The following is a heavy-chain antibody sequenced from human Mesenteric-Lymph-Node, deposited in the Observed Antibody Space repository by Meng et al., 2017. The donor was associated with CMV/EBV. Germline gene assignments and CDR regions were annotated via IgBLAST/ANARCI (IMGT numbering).Heavy chain of an antibody. J-gene: IGHJ4*02. V-gene: IGHV3-30*02. CDR1: GFTFDDYG. CDR2: IRYDGSNK. D-gene: IGHD3-3*01. Sequence: GGSLRLSCAASGFTFDDYGMSWVRQAPGKGLEWVAFIRYDGSNKYYADSVEGRFTISRDNSKNTLYLQMNSLRAEDTAVYYCAKDMGFLEWLSYYFDYWGQGTLVTVSS. CDR3: AKDMGFLEWLSYYFDY.